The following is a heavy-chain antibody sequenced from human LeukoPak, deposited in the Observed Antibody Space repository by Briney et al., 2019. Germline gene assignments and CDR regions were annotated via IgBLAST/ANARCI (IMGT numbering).Heavy chain of an antibody. Sequence: ASETLSLTCTVSGGSISSYYWSWIRQPAGKGLEWIGRIYTSGSTNYNPSLKSRVTISVDTSKNQFSLKLSSVTAADTAVYYCARGRWGSSGSAYYFDYWGQGTLVTVSS. CDR2: IYTSGST. V-gene: IGHV4-4*07. J-gene: IGHJ4*02. CDR3: ARGRWGSSGSAYYFDY. CDR1: GGSISSYY. D-gene: IGHD3-16*01.